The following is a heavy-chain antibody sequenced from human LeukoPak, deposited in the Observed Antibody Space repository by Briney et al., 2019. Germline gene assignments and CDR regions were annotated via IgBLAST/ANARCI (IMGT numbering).Heavy chain of an antibody. J-gene: IGHJ4*02. Sequence: GGSLRLSCAASGFTFSNFAMHWVRQAPGKGLEWVAVTWYDGSNKYYADSVKGRFTISRDNSKNTLYLQMNSLTAEDTAVYYCARGVTTVDYWGQGTLVTVSS. D-gene: IGHD4-17*01. CDR3: ARGVTTVDY. CDR2: TWYDGSNK. V-gene: IGHV3-33*01. CDR1: GFTFSNFA.